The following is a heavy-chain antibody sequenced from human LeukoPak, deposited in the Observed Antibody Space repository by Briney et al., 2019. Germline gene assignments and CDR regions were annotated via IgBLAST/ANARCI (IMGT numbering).Heavy chain of an antibody. CDR2: ISSSRSTI. CDR1: GFTFSSFS. V-gene: IGHV3-48*02. J-gene: IGHJ4*02. Sequence: GGSLRLSCTASGFTFSSFSMNWVRQAPGKGLEWVSYISSSRSTIYYADSVKGRFTISRDNAKDSLYLQMNGLRDEDTAVYYCARDGVGYDYWGQGTLVTVSS. CDR3: ARDGVGYDY. D-gene: IGHD3-3*01.